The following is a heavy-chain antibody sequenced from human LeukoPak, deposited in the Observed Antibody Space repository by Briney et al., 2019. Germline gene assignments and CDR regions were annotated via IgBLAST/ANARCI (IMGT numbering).Heavy chain of an antibody. CDR2: IYPGDSDT. D-gene: IGHD2-2*01. V-gene: IGHV5-51*01. J-gene: IGHJ5*02. CDR3: ARRYCSSTSCYWFDP. Sequence: GESLKISCKGSGYIFTSYWIGWVRQMPGKGLEWMGIIYPGDSDTRYSPSFQGQVTISADKSISTAYLQWSSLKASDTAMYYCARRYCSSTSCYWFDPWGQGTLVTVSS. CDR1: GYIFTSYW.